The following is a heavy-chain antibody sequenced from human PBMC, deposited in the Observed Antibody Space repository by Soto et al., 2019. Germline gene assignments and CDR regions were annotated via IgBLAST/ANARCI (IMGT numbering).Heavy chain of an antibody. CDR2: ISAFSDSI. J-gene: IGHJ4*02. Sequence: PGGSLRLSCAASGFIFSSYSMYWVRQAPGKGPEGVAGISAFSDSILYADSVEGRFTISRDNSKNTLYLQLNSLRADDTAVYFCAKKRRSGRDNWYFDSWGQGTLVTVSS. D-gene: IGHD2-21*02. CDR1: GFIFSSYS. CDR3: AKKRRSGRDNWYFDS. V-gene: IGHV3-23*01.